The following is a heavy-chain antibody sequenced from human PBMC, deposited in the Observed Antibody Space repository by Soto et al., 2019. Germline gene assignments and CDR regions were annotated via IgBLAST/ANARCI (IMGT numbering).Heavy chain of an antibody. CDR3: ARESTLKIHSSSSPTPWYFDL. CDR1: GYTFTGYY. Sequence: QVQLVQSGAEVKKPGASVKVSCKASGYTFTGYYMHWVRQAPGQGLEWMGWINPNSGGTNYAQKFQGWVTMTRDTSISTAYMELSRLRSDDTAVYYCARESTLKIHSSSSPTPWYFDLWGRGTLVTVSS. J-gene: IGHJ2*01. V-gene: IGHV1-2*04. CDR2: INPNSGGT. D-gene: IGHD6-6*01.